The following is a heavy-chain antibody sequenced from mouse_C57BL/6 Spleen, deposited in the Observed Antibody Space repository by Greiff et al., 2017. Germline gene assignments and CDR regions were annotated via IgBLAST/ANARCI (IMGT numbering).Heavy chain of an antibody. D-gene: IGHD1-2*01. CDR1: GFTFTDYY. CDR3: ARLNYCGGFAY. J-gene: IGHJ3*01. Sequence: EVQVVESGGGLVQPGGSLSLSCAASGFTFTDYYMSWVRQPPGKALEWLGFIRNKANGYTTEYSASVKGRFTISRDNSQSILYLQMNALRAEDSATYYCARLNYCGGFAYWGQGTLVTVSA. CDR2: IRNKANGYTT. V-gene: IGHV7-3*01.